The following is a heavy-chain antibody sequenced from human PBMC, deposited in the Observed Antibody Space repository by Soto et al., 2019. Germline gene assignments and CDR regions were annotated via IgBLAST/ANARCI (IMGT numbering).Heavy chain of an antibody. J-gene: IGHJ4*02. Sequence: EVQLLESGGGLVQPGGSLRLSCAGSGFTFSSDAMSWVRQAPGKALEWVSAISGSGGSTYYAASVKGRFTISRDNSKNALYPQLNSLRAEDTAVYYCAGSTPAQTANFDYWGQGTLVAVSS. V-gene: IGHV3-23*01. CDR1: GFTFSSDA. CDR2: ISGSGGST. D-gene: IGHD2-15*01. CDR3: AGSTPAQTANFDY.